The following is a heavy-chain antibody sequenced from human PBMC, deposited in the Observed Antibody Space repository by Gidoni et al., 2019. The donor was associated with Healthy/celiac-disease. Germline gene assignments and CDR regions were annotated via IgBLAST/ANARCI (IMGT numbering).Heavy chain of an antibody. Sequence: QLQLQESGPGLVKPSETLSLTCTVPGGSISSMSYYWGWIRQPPGKGLEWIGSIYYSGSTYYNPSLKSRVTISVDTSKNQFSLKLSSVTAADTAVYYCARDYGGMYYFDYWGQGTLVTVSS. V-gene: IGHV4-39*02. CDR3: ARDYGGMYYFDY. D-gene: IGHD4-17*01. J-gene: IGHJ4*02. CDR1: GGSISSMSYY. CDR2: IYYSGST.